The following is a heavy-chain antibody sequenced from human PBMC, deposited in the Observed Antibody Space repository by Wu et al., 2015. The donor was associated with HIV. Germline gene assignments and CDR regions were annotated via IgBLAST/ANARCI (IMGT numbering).Heavy chain of an antibody. D-gene: IGHD1-14*01. CDR3: ARGDSPPVLLTTGEPQKNYGMDV. Sequence: QVQLVQSGAEVKKPGSSVKVSCKASGGTFSSYAISWVRQAPGQGLEWMGRIIPIFGTANYAQKFQGRVTITADESTSTAYMELSSLRSEDTAVYYCARGDSPPVLLTTGEPQKNYGMDVWGQGTTVTVSS. CDR2: IIPIFGTA. J-gene: IGHJ6*02. V-gene: IGHV1-69*13. CDR1: GGTFSSYA.